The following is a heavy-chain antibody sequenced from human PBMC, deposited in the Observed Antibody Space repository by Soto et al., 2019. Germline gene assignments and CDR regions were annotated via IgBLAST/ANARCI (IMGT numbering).Heavy chain of an antibody. Sequence: LRLSCAASGFTVSSNYMSWVRQAPGKGLEWVSVIYSGGSTYYADSVKGRFTISRDNSKNTLYLQMNSLRAEDTAVYYCARTARSGTYYFDYWGQGTLVTVSS. CDR2: IYSGGST. CDR3: ARTARSGTYYFDY. V-gene: IGHV3-53*01. CDR1: GFTVSSNY. D-gene: IGHD3-10*01. J-gene: IGHJ4*02.